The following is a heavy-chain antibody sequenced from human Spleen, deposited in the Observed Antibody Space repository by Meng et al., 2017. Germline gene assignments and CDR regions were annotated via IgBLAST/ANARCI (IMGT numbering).Heavy chain of an antibody. D-gene: IGHD1-7*01. J-gene: IGHJ1*01. CDR3: ARGARNYARKYFQH. CDR1: GGSFSGYY. V-gene: IGHV4-34*01. Sequence: QVQLQPWGAGLFKPSETLSLTCAVYGGSFSGYYWSWIRQSPGKGLEWIGEINHSGSTNYNPSLKSRVTISVDTSKNQFSLKLSSVTAADTAVYYCARGARNYARKYFQHWGQGTLVTVSS. CDR2: INHSGST.